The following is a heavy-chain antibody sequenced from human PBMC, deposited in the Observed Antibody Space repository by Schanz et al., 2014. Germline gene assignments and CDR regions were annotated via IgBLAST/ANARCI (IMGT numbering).Heavy chain of an antibody. J-gene: IGHJ4*02. D-gene: IGHD1-20*01. V-gene: IGHV3-23*04. CDR3: ANNWNLDY. CDR1: GFTFDKYA. CDR2: VSRSTPDI. Sequence: EVQLVESGGGLVQPGKSLRLSCAASGFTFDKYAMHWVRQAPGKGLEWVSYVSRSTPDIYYADSVKGRFTMSRDNSKNTLYLQMNSLRAEDTAVYYCANNWNLDYWGQGTLVTVSS.